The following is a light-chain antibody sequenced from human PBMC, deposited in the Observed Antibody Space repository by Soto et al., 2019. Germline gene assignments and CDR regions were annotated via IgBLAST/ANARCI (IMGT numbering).Light chain of an antibody. CDR1: ALPKQY. Sequence: SSDLTQPPSVSVSPGQTARITCSGDALPKQYAYWYQQKPGQAPVLVIYKDSERPSGIPERFSGSSSGTTVTLTISGVQAEDEADYYCQSADSSGTSRVFGGGTQLTVL. CDR3: QSADSSGTSRV. V-gene: IGLV3-25*02. J-gene: IGLJ2*01. CDR2: KDS.